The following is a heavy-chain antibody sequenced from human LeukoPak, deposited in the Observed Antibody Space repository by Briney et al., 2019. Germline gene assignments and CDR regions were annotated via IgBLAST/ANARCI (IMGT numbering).Heavy chain of an antibody. CDR3: ARDTATKLYYYYLDV. V-gene: IGHV3-11*01. D-gene: IGHD5-18*01. CDR2: ISSSGSTI. J-gene: IGHJ6*03. Sequence: GGSLRLSCAAYGFTFSDYYMSWIRQAPAKGLEWVSYISSSGSTIYYADSVKGRFTISRDNAKTSLYLQMNSLRAEDTAVYYCARDTATKLYYYYLDVWGKGTTVTISS. CDR1: GFTFSDYY.